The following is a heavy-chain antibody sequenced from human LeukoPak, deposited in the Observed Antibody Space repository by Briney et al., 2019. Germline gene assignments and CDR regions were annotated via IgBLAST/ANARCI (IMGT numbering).Heavy chain of an antibody. CDR3: ARVGTYSSGWSPRDY. CDR1: GYTFTSYG. J-gene: IGHJ4*02. Sequence: SVKVSCKASGYTFTSYGISWLRQAPGQGLEWMGGIIPIFGTANYAQKFQGRVTITADESTSTAYMELSSLRSEDTAVYYCARVGTYSSGWSPRDYWGQGTLVTVSS. D-gene: IGHD6-19*01. CDR2: IIPIFGTA. V-gene: IGHV1-69*13.